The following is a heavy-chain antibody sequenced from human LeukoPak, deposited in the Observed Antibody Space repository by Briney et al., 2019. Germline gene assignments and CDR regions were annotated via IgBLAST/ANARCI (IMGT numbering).Heavy chain of an antibody. CDR1: GFTFSGAW. D-gene: IGHD3-10*01. V-gene: IGHV3-74*01. J-gene: IGHJ1*01. CDR3: ARVSGPGMNEYFHL. Sequence: GGSLRLSCAASGFTFSGAWLHWVRQAPGKGMAWVSRINNDGTTTKYADSVKGRFTISRDSAKNTLYLQMNSLRAEDTAVYYCARVSGPGMNEYFHLWGQGTLVTVSS. CDR2: INNDGTTT.